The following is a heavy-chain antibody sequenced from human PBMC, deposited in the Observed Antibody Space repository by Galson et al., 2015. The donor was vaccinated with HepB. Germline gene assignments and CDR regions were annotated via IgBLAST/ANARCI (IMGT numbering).Heavy chain of an antibody. D-gene: IGHD6-13*01. CDR2: IEWDNKK. Sequence: PALVKPTQTLTLTCTFSGFSLNSREPRVSWIRQPPGKALEWLARIEWDNKKFYSASLKTRLTISKATSKNQVVLTLTNVDPVDTATYYCVRIGPAAVDSWGLGTLVTVSS. J-gene: IGHJ5*02. V-gene: IGHV2-70*04. CDR3: VRIGPAAVDS. CDR1: GFSLNSREPR.